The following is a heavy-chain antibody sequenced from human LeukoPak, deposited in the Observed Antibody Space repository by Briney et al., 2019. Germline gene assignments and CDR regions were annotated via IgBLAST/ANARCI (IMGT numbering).Heavy chain of an antibody. CDR3: ARDRSRPNPFFDS. CDR2: IHYRGST. CDR1: GDSTSNGDYY. V-gene: IGHV4-30-4*01. Sequence: SETLSLTRTVSGDSTSNGDYYWSWIRQPPGKGLEWIGYIHYRGSTFYNPSLKSRVTMSVDTSKNQFSLKLSSVTAADTAVYYCARDRSRPNPFFDSWGQGTLVTVSS. J-gene: IGHJ4*02. D-gene: IGHD6-13*01.